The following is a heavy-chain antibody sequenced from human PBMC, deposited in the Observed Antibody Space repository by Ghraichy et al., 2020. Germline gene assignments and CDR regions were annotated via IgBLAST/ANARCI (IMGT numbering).Heavy chain of an antibody. CDR2: IWYDGSNK. CDR3: ARDREVVCSSTSCQSYYFDY. V-gene: IGHV3-33*01. J-gene: IGHJ4*02. D-gene: IGHD2-2*01. Sequence: GGSLRLTCAASGFTFSSYGMHWVRQAPGKGLEWVAVIWYDGSNKYYVDSVKGRFTISRDNSKKTLYLQMNSLRAEDTAVYYCARDREVVCSSTSCQSYYFDYWGQGTLVTVSS. CDR1: GFTFSSYG.